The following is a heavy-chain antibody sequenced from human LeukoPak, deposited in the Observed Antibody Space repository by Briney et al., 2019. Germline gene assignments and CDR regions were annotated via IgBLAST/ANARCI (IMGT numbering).Heavy chain of an antibody. CDR2: ISAYNGNT. CDR1: GYTFTSYG. D-gene: IGHD5-12*01. Sequence: ASVKVSCKASGYTFTSYGISWVRQALGQGLEWMGWISAYNGNTNYAQKLQGRVTMTTDTSTSTAYMELRSLRSDDTAVYYCARRSSAPSGPYYYYGMDVWGQGTTVTVSS. V-gene: IGHV1-18*01. CDR3: ARRSSAPSGPYYYYGMDV. J-gene: IGHJ6*02.